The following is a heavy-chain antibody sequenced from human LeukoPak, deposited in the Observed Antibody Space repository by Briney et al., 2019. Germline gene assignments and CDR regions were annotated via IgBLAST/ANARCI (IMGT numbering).Heavy chain of an antibody. V-gene: IGHV4-61*02. J-gene: IGHJ4*02. CDR2: IYTSGST. Sequence: SETLSLTCTVSGGSISSGSYYWSWIRQPAGKGLEWIGRIYTSGSTNYNPSLKSRVTISVDTSKNQFSLKLTSVTAADTAVYFCARGEDFERYYLAYWGQGTLVTVSS. CDR3: ARGEDFERYYLAY. D-gene: IGHD3-9*01. CDR1: GGSISSGSYY.